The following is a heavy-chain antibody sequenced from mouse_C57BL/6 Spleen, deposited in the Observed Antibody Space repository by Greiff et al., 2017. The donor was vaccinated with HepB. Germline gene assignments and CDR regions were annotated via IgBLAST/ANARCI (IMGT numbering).Heavy chain of an antibody. V-gene: IGHV1-18*01. Sequence: VQLQQSGPELVKPGASVKIPCKASGYTFTDYNMDWVKQSHGKSLEWIGDINPNHGGTTYNQKFKGKATLTVDKSSSTAYMELRSLTSEDTAVYYCARGGYSNFGAWFAYWGQGTLVTVSA. J-gene: IGHJ3*01. CDR2: INPNHGGT. D-gene: IGHD2-5*01. CDR1: GYTFTDYN. CDR3: ARGGYSNFGAWFAY.